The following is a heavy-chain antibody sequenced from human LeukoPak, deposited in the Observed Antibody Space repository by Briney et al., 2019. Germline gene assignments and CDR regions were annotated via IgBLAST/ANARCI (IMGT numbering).Heavy chain of an antibody. CDR2: VYHSGTT. Sequence: PSETLSLTCTVSGGSITSDYWSWIRQPPGKGLEWIGYVYHSGTTNYNPSLKSRVTMSVDSSRNEFSLNLSSVTAAATAVYYCARILYDYVWGSYRSGEYYFDYWGPGTLVTVSS. D-gene: IGHD3-16*02. CDR1: GGSITSDY. V-gene: IGHV4-59*01. J-gene: IGHJ4*02. CDR3: ARILYDYVWGSYRSGEYYFDY.